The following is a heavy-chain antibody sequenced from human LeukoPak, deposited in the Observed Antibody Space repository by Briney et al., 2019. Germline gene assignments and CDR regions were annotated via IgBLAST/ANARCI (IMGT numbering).Heavy chain of an antibody. CDR1: GPSTSSYY. D-gene: IGHD2-21*01. Sequence: SETLSLTCTVYGPSTSSYYCSWIRQPPGKVREWIGCIYDSGTTSYNPSLKSRVTISMDTSKNQFTLKLSSVAAEDSAVYCCARDSNCGDYFDYGGQGPGVIVSA. CDR2: IYDSGTT. V-gene: IGHV4-59*01. CDR3: ARDSNCGDYFDY. J-gene: IGHJ4*02.